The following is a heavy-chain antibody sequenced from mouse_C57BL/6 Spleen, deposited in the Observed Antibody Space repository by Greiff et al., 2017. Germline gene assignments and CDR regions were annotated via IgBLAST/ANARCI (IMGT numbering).Heavy chain of an antibody. CDR3: ARGGGSSHYFDY. D-gene: IGHD1-1*01. Sequence: QVQLKQSGAELVRPGTSVKVSCKASGYAFTNYLIEWVKQRPGQGLEWIGVINPGSGGTNYNEKFKGKATLTADKSSSTAYMQLSSLTSGDSAVYFCARGGGSSHYFDYWGQGTTLTVSS. CDR1: GYAFTNYL. CDR2: INPGSGGT. J-gene: IGHJ2*01. V-gene: IGHV1-54*01.